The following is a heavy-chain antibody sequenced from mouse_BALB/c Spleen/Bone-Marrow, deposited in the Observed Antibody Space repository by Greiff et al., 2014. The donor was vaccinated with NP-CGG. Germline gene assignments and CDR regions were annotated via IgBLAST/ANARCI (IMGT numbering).Heavy chain of an antibody. V-gene: IGHV5-17*02. CDR2: ISSGSSTI. CDR1: GFTFSSFG. Sequence: EVMLVESGGGLVHPGGSRKLSCAASGFTFSSFGMHWVRQAPEEGLEWVAYISSGSSTIYYADTVKGRLTISRDNPKNTLFLQMTSLRSEDTAMYYCARGGNFAWFAYWGQGTLVTVSA. CDR3: ARGGNFAWFAY. D-gene: IGHD2-1*01. J-gene: IGHJ3*01.